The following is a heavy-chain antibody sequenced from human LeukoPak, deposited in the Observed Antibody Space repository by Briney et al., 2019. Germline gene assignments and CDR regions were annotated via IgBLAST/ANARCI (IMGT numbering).Heavy chain of an antibody. D-gene: IGHD2-21*02. Sequence: ASVKVSCTASGYTFTSYGISWVRQAPGQGLEWVGWISAYNGNTNYAQKLQGRVTMTTDTSTSTAYMELRSLRSDDTAVYYCARDRGIYCGGDCYRLDDQFDYWGQGTLVTVSS. V-gene: IGHV1-18*01. CDR2: ISAYNGNT. J-gene: IGHJ4*02. CDR3: ARDRGIYCGGDCYRLDDQFDY. CDR1: GYTFTSYG.